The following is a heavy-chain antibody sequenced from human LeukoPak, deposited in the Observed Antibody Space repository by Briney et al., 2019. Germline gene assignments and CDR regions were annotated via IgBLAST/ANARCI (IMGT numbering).Heavy chain of an antibody. J-gene: IGHJ5*02. CDR3: ARGLIVGATTPPGNWFDP. Sequence: SVKVSCKASGGTFSSYAISWVRQAPGQGLEWMGGIIPIFGTANYAQKFQGRVTITTDESTSTAHMELSSLRSEDTAVYYCARGLIVGATTPPGNWFDPWGQGTLVTVSS. D-gene: IGHD1-26*01. CDR2: IIPIFGTA. V-gene: IGHV1-69*05. CDR1: GGTFSSYA.